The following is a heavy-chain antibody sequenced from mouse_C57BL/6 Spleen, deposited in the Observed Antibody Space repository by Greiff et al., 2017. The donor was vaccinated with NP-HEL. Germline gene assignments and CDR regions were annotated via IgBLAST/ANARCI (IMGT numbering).Heavy chain of an antibody. J-gene: IGHJ2*01. Sequence: VQLQQSGPELVKPGASVKISCKASGYAFSSSWMNWVKQRPGTGLEWIGRIYPGDGDTNYNGKFKGKATLTADKSSSTAYMQLSSLTSEDSAVYFCGRGYFDYWGQGTTLTVSS. CDR3: GRGYFDY. CDR1: GYAFSSSW. V-gene: IGHV1-82*01. CDR2: IYPGDGDT.